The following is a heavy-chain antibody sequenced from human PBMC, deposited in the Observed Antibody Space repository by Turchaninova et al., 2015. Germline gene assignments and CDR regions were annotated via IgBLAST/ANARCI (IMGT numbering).Heavy chain of an antibody. CDR1: GFTFSSYW. CDR2: IKQDGSEK. D-gene: IGHD3-9*01. J-gene: IGHJ6*03. V-gene: IGHV3-7*01. Sequence: EVQLVESGGGLVQPGGSLRLSCAASGFTFSSYWMSWVRQAPGKGLEWVANIKQDGSEKYYVDFVKGRFTISRDNAKNSLYLQMNSLRAEDTAVYYCARDSAEYFDWLLDPNYYMDVWGKGTTVTVSS. CDR3: ARDSAEYFDWLLDPNYYMDV.